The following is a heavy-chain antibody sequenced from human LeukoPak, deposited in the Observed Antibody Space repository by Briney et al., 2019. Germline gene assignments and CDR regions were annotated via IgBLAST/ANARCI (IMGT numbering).Heavy chain of an antibody. D-gene: IGHD2-2*01. CDR3: ARLKLLWSNYFDY. CDR1: GFTFSSYS. V-gene: IGHV3-21*01. CDR2: ISSSSSYI. J-gene: IGHJ4*02. Sequence: PGGSLRLSCAASGFTFSSYSMNWVRQAPGKGLEWVSSISSSSSYIYYADSVKGRFTISRDNAKNSLYLQMNSLRAEDTAVYYCARLKLLWSNYFDYWGRGTLVTVSS.